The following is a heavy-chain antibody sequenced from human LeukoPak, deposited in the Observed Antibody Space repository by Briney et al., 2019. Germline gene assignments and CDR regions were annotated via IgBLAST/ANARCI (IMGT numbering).Heavy chain of an antibody. CDR2: IYYSGST. J-gene: IGHJ4*02. V-gene: IGHV4-39*07. CDR1: GGSISSSSYY. CDR3: ASQAVAANPFDY. D-gene: IGHD6-19*01. Sequence: AETLSLTCTLSGGSISSSSYYWGWIRQPPGKGLEWFGSIYYSGSTYYNPSLKSRVTISVDTSKNQFSLKLSSVPAADTAVYYCASQAVAANPFDYWGQGTLVTASS.